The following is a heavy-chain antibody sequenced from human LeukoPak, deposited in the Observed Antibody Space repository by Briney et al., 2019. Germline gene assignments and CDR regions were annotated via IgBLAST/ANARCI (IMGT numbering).Heavy chain of an antibody. Sequence: PGGSLRLSCAAPGFTFSSYGMHWVRQAPGKGLEWVAVIWYDGSNKYYADSVKGRFTISRDNSKNTLYLQMNSLRAEDTAVYYCAKPSGSHADAFDIWGQGTMVTVSS. CDR2: IWYDGSNK. CDR1: GFTFSSYG. J-gene: IGHJ3*02. V-gene: IGHV3-33*06. D-gene: IGHD1-26*01. CDR3: AKPSGSHADAFDI.